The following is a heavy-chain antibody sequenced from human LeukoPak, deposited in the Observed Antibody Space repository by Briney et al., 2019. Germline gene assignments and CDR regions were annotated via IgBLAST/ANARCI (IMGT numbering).Heavy chain of an antibody. V-gene: IGHV4-34*01. CDR1: GTSFSGYH. Sequence: SETLSLTCAVHGTSFSGYHWNWIRQFPGKGLEWIGEINDRGHTNYNPSLENRVTISVDTSKKQFSLKLSSVTAADTAVYYCARDPTTVVTTPYYFDFWGQGTLVTVSS. J-gene: IGHJ4*02. CDR2: INDRGHT. D-gene: IGHD4-23*01. CDR3: ARDPTTVVTTPYYFDF.